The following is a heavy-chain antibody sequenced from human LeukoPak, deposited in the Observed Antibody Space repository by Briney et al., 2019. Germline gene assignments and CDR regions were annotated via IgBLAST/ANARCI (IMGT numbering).Heavy chain of an antibody. CDR1: GYTLTELS. V-gene: IGHV1-24*01. CDR3: ATQKSGLEWLLYAYYFDY. Sequence: ASVKVSCKVSGYTLTELSKHWVRQAPGKGLEWMGGFDPEDGETIYAQKFQGRVTMTEDTSTDTAYMELSSLRSEDTAVYYCATQKSGLEWLLYAYYFDYWGQGTLVTVSS. CDR2: FDPEDGET. D-gene: IGHD3-3*01. J-gene: IGHJ4*02.